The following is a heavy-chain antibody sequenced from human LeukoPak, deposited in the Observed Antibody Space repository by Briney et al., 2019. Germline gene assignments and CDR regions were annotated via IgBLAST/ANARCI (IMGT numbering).Heavy chain of an antibody. CDR1: GYTFSCYY. Sequence: ASVKVSCKASGYTFSCYYLQWVRQAPGQGLEWMGWINPNSGGTNYAQKFQGRVTMTRDTSISTVYMELSSLGYDDTAVYYCARETGLEQLNGWFDPRGQGSLVTVSS. CDR2: INPNSGGT. CDR3: ARETGLEQLNGWFDP. D-gene: IGHD6-13*01. J-gene: IGHJ5*02. V-gene: IGHV1-2*02.